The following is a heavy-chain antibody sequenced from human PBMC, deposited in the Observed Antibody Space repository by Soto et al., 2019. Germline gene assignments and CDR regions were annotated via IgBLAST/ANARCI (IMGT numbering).Heavy chain of an antibody. V-gene: IGHV4-31*03. CDR3: ARERRTIGSIRKYGLDV. Sequence: SETLSLTCNASGVSITTGGFYWGWIRHLPGKGLEWIGNIYVTGGTNYHPALKSRVTISRDTSKNQLSLDLSSVTAADTAVYHCARERRTIGSIRKYGLDVWGHGTTVTVSS. D-gene: IGHD2-15*01. CDR1: GVSITTGGFY. J-gene: IGHJ6*02. CDR2: IYVTGGT.